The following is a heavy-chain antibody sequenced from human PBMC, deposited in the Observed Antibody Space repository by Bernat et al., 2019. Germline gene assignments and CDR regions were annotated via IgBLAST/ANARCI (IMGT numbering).Heavy chain of an antibody. Sequence: EVQLVESGGGLVQPGGPLRLSCAASGSPFSSYWMSWVRQAPGRGLEWVANIKQDGSEKYYVDSVKGRFTISRDNAKNSLYLQMNSLRAEDTAVYYCASRGGDYWGQGTLVTVSS. CDR3: ASRGGDY. CDR2: IKQDGSEK. D-gene: IGHD3-10*01. J-gene: IGHJ4*02. V-gene: IGHV3-7*03. CDR1: GSPFSSYW.